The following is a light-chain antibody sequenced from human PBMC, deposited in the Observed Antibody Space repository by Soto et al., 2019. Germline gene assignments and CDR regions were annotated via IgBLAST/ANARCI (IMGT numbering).Light chain of an antibody. CDR2: EAS. Sequence: DIQMTQSPSTLSASVGDRVSMTCRASQSVGSWLAWYQQKPGQAPSLLIYEASSLLGGVPSRFSGSGSGTEFTLTISSLQPDDFASYYCQQYSDYPYTFGQGTKLEIK. CDR1: QSVGSW. V-gene: IGKV1-5*03. CDR3: QQYSDYPYT. J-gene: IGKJ2*01.